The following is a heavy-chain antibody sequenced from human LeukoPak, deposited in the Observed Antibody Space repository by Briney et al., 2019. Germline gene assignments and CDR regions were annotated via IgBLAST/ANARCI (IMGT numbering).Heavy chain of an antibody. CDR1: GGSISSYY. J-gene: IGHJ6*03. CDR3: ARVSGYYYYYMDV. V-gene: IGHV4-59*12. Sequence: PSETLSLTCTVSGGSISSYYWNWIRQPPGKGLEWIGYIYYSGTTNYNPSLKSRVSMSVDTSKNQFSLKLSSVTAADTAVYYCARVSGYYYYYMDVWGKGTTVTISS. CDR2: IYYSGTT.